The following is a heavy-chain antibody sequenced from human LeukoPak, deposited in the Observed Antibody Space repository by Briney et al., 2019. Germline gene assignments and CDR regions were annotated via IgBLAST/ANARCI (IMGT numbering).Heavy chain of an antibody. J-gene: IGHJ4*02. CDR2: IYPGDSDT. Sequence: GESLKISCKGSGYSFTSYWIGWVRQMPEKGLEWMGIIYPGDSDTRYSPSFQGQVTISADKSISTAYLQWSSLKASDTAMYYCARRSYDFWSGYLFDYWGQGTLVTVSS. CDR3: ARRSYDFWSGYLFDY. V-gene: IGHV5-51*01. D-gene: IGHD3-3*01. CDR1: GYSFTSYW.